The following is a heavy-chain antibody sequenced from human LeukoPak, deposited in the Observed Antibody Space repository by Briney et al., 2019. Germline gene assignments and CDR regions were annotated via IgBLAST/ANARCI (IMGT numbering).Heavy chain of an antibody. V-gene: IGHV4-31*03. Sequence: SETLSLTCTVSGGSISSGGYYWSWIRQHPGKGLEWIGYIYYSGSTYYNPPLKSRVTISVDTSKNQFTLKLSSVTAADTAVYYCARADYYDSYDYYYGMDVWGQGTTVTVFS. CDR2: IYYSGST. J-gene: IGHJ6*02. D-gene: IGHD3-22*01. CDR1: GGSISSGGYY. CDR3: ARADYYDSYDYYYGMDV.